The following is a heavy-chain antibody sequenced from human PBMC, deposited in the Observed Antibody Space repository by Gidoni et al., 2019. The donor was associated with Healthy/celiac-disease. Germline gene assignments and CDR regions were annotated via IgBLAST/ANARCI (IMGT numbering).Heavy chain of an antibody. CDR2: IYTSGST. CDR3: ARVTYYDSSGYKEN. Sequence: QVQLQESGPGLVKPSQTLSLTCSVSGGPISSGSYYWCWIRQPARKGLEWIGRIYTSGSTTYRPSLRRRVPISVDTSKNQFSLKLSSVTAAATAVYYCARVTYYDSSGYKENWGQGTLVTVSS. J-gene: IGHJ4*02. CDR1: GGPISSGSYY. D-gene: IGHD3-22*01. V-gene: IGHV4-61*02.